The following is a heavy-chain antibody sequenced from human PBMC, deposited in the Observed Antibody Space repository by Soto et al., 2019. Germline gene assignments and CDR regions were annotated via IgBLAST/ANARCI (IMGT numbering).Heavy chain of an antibody. J-gene: IGHJ6*02. CDR2: IIPIFGTA. CDR1: GGTFSSYA. Sequence: QVQLVQSGAEVKKPGSSVTVSCKASGGTFSSYAISWVRQAPGQGLEWMGGIIPIFGTANYAQKFQGRVTITADESTSTAYMELSSLRSEDTAVYYCARSSTIVVVPAAIEDYYYGMDVWGQGTTVTVSS. CDR3: ARSSTIVVVPAAIEDYYYGMDV. D-gene: IGHD2-2*02. V-gene: IGHV1-69*01.